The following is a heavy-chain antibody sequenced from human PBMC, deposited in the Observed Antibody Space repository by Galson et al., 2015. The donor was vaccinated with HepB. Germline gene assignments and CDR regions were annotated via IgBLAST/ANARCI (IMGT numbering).Heavy chain of an antibody. D-gene: IGHD4-17*01. CDR3: AKYGERAAPTVTTRNDFDY. J-gene: IGHJ4*02. V-gene: IGHV1-18*01. Sequence: SVKVSCKASGYSFAKYGISWVRQAPGQGLEWMGWISAYNEHINYAQKFQGRLTVTTDTSTNTAYMELTNLRSDDTAVYYCAKYGERAAPTVTTRNDFDYWSQGALVTVSS. CDR1: GYSFAKYG. CDR2: ISAYNEHI.